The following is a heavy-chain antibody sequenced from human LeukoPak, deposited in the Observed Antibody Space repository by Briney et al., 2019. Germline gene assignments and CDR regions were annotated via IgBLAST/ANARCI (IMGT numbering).Heavy chain of an antibody. D-gene: IGHD1-26*01. V-gene: IGHV3-23*01. J-gene: IGHJ6*03. CDR3: AKGKGGSYVNYYYMDV. CDR2: ISGSGGST. CDR1: GFTFSSYS. Sequence: GGSLRLSCAASGFTFSSYSMNWVRQAPGKGLEWVSAISGSGGSTYYADSVKGRFTISRDNSKNTLYLQMNSLRAEDTAVYYCAKGKGGSYVNYYYMDVWGKGTTVTISS.